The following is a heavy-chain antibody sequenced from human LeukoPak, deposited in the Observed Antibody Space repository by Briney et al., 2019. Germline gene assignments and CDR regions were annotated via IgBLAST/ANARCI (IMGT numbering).Heavy chain of an antibody. V-gene: IGHV3-23*01. Sequence: GGSLRLSCAASGFTFSSYAMSWVRQAPGKGLEWVSAISGSGGSTYYADSVKGRFTISRDNSKNTLYLQINSLRAEDTAVYYCAKHIVVVVAATEARYYYYGMDVWGQGTTVTVSS. CDR1: GFTFSSYA. D-gene: IGHD2-15*01. CDR3: AKHIVVVVAATEARYYYYGMDV. CDR2: ISGSGGST. J-gene: IGHJ6*02.